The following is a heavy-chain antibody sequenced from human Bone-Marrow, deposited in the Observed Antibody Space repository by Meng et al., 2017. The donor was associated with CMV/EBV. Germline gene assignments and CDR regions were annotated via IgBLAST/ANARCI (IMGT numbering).Heavy chain of an antibody. CDR2: MYHTGST. Sequence: SETLSLTCTVSGGSISSGDYYWNWIRQPPGKGLEWIGYMYHTGSTYYNPSLKSRVTISVDTSKNQFSLKLSSVTAADTAVYYCARDGSGSSLAADAFDIWGQGTMVTVSS. CDR3: ARDGSGSSLAADAFDI. CDR1: GGSISSGDYY. J-gene: IGHJ3*02. D-gene: IGHD1-26*01. V-gene: IGHV4-61*08.